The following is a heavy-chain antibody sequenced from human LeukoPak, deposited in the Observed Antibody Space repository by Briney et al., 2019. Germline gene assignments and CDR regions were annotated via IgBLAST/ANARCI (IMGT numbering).Heavy chain of an antibody. V-gene: IGHV3-21*01. CDR3: ARDYHSGHDPYFDY. CDR1: GFTFSSYS. D-gene: IGHD5-12*01. J-gene: IGHJ4*02. CDR2: ISSSSSYI. Sequence: GGSLRLSCAASGFTFSSYSMNWVRQAPGKGLEWVSSISSSSSYIYYADSVKGRFTISRDNAKNSLYLQMNSLRAEDTAVYYCARDYHSGHDPYFDYWGQGTLVTVSS.